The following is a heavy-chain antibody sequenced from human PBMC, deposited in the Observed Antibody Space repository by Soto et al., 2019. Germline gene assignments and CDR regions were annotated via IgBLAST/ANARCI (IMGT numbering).Heavy chain of an antibody. J-gene: IGHJ4*02. Sequence: GGSLRLSCAASGFTFSSYWMSWVRQAPGKGLEWVANIKQDGSEKYYVDSVKGRFTISRDNAKNSLYLQMNSLRAEDTAVYYCARTPIRQWLASYYFDYWGQGTLVTVSS. CDR1: GFTFSSYW. CDR3: ARTPIRQWLASYYFDY. V-gene: IGHV3-7*03. CDR2: IKQDGSEK. D-gene: IGHD6-19*01.